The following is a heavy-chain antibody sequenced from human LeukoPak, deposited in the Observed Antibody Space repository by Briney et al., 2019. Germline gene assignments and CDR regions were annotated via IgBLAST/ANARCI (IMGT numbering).Heavy chain of an antibody. CDR3: ARGEDSSSFYCYMDV. V-gene: IGHV3-21*01. Sequence: PGGSLRLSCAASGFTFSSYSMNWVRQAPGKGLEWVSSISSSSSYIYYADSVKGRFTISRDNAKNSLYLQMNSLRAEDTAVYYCARGEDSSSFYCYMDVWGKGTTVTVSS. J-gene: IGHJ6*03. D-gene: IGHD6-13*01. CDR2: ISSSSSYI. CDR1: GFTFSSYS.